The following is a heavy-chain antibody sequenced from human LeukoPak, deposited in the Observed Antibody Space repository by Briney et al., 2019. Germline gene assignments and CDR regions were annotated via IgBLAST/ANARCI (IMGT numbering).Heavy chain of an antibody. J-gene: IGHJ4*02. Sequence: GGSLRLSCAASEFSVGSNYMTWVRQAPGKGLEWVSLIYSGGSTYYADSVKGRFTISRDNSKNTLYLQMNSLRAEDTAVYYCAKVIPTYYYDSSGDYYFDYWGQGTLVTVSS. CDR1: EFSVGSNY. V-gene: IGHV3-66*01. CDR2: IYSGGST. CDR3: AKVIPTYYYDSSGDYYFDY. D-gene: IGHD3-22*01.